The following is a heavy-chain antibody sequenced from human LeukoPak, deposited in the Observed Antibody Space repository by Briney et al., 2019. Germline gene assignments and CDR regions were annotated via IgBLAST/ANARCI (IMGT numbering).Heavy chain of an antibody. D-gene: IGHD5-18*01. CDR1: GGSISSSSYY. J-gene: IGHJ4*02. V-gene: IGHV4-39*01. CDR2: IYYSGST. CDR3: ARDTGYSYALYYFDY. Sequence: SETLSLTCTVSGGSISSSSYYWGWIRQPPGKGLEWIGSIYYSGSTYYNPSLKSRVTISVDTSRNQFSLKLSSVTAADTAVYYCARDTGYSYALYYFDYWGQGTLVTVSS.